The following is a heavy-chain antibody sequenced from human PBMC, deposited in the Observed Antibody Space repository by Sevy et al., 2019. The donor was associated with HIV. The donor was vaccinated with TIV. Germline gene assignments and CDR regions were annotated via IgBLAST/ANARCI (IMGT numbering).Heavy chain of an antibody. CDR1: GVSISPYY. V-gene: IGHV4-59*01. D-gene: IGHD6-13*01. CDR2: SGNT. J-gene: IGHJ4*02. Sequence: SETLSLTCTVSGVSISPYYWAWIRQPPGKGLECIGFSGNTNYNPSLKTRVTTSVDTSKNQFSLNLSSVTAADTAIYYCARGGPNQQQLDYFDYWGQGTLVTVSS. CDR3: ARGGPNQQQLDYFDY.